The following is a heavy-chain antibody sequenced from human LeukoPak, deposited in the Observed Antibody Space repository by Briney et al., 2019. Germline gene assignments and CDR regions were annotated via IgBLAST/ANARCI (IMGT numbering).Heavy chain of an antibody. J-gene: IGHJ4*02. D-gene: IGHD3-22*01. CDR2: INSDGSST. CDR1: GLTFSSYW. CDR3: AKEGGTYYYDSSGEGGFDY. Sequence: GGSLRLSCAASGLTFSSYWMHWVRQAPGKGLVWVSRINSDGSSTNYADSVKGRFTISRDNSKNTLYLQINSLRAEDTAVYYCAKEGGTYYYDSSGEGGFDYWGQGTLVTVSS. V-gene: IGHV3-74*01.